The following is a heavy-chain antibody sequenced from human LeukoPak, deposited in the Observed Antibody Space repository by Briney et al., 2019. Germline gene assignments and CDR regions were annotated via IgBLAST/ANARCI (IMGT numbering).Heavy chain of an antibody. CDR3: ASDSANYYDSSGYPHPWIS. D-gene: IGHD3-22*01. J-gene: IGHJ4*02. Sequence: SVKVSCKASGGTFSSYAISWVRQAPGQGLEWMGGIIPIFGTANYAQKSQGRVTITTDESTSTAYMELSSLRSEDTAVYYCASDSANYYDSSGYPHPWISWGQGTLVTVSS. V-gene: IGHV1-69*05. CDR1: GGTFSSYA. CDR2: IIPIFGTA.